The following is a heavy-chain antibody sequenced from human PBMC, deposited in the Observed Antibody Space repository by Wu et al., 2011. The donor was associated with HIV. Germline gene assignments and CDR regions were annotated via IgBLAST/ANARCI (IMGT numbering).Heavy chain of an antibody. Sequence: SCKASGYSFTDYYLHWVRQAPGQGLEWMGWMTLKVWHKLCTEVSGRVTMTRDTSISIASMELSRLRSDDTAVYYCARAETIVVGRNYYYAMDVWGQGTTVTVSS. J-gene: IGHJ6*02. CDR1: GYSFTDYY. CDR2: MTLKVWH. V-gene: IGHV1-2*02. CDR3: ARAETIVVGRNYYYAMDV. D-gene: IGHD2-15*01.